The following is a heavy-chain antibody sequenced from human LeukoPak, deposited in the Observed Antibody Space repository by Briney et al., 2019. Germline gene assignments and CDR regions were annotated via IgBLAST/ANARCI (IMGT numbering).Heavy chain of an antibody. CDR3: TRGSIAYYYMDV. D-gene: IGHD3-22*01. CDR1: GGSISSYY. Sequence: PSESLSLTCTVSGGSISSYYWSWIRQPAGKGLEWIGRIYTSGSTNYNPSLKSRVTISVDTSKNQFSLKLSSVTAADTAAYYCTRGSIAYYYMDVWGKGTTVTISS. CDR2: IYTSGST. V-gene: IGHV4-4*07. J-gene: IGHJ6*03.